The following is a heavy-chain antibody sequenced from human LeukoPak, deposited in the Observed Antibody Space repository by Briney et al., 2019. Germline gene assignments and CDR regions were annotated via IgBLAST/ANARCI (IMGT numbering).Heavy chain of an antibody. CDR2: IYSGGST. V-gene: IGHV3-66*02. D-gene: IGHD3-3*01. CDR1: GFTVSSNY. J-gene: IGHJ4*02. Sequence: GGSLRLSCAASGFTVSSNYMSWVRQAPGKGLEWVSVIYSGGSTYYADSVKGRFTISRDNSKNTLYLQMNSLRAEDTAVYYCARQTLEWLFHFDYWGQGTLVTVSS. CDR3: ARQTLEWLFHFDY.